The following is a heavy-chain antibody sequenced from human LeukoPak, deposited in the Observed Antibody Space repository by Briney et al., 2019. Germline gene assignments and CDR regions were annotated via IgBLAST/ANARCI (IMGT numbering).Heavy chain of an antibody. V-gene: IGHV4-34*01. D-gene: IGHD3-22*01. CDR1: GGSFSGYY. CDR3: AGCYDYYDSKDAFDI. Sequence: SETLSLTCAVYGGSFSGYYWSWIRQPPGKGLEWIGEINHSGSTNYNPSLKSRVTISVDTSKNQFSLKLSSVTAADTAVYYCAGCYDYYDSKDAFDIWGQGTMVTVSS. CDR2: INHSGST. J-gene: IGHJ3*02.